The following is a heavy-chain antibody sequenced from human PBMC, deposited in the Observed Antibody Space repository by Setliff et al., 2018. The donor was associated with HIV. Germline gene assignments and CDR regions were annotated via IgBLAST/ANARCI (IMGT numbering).Heavy chain of an antibody. V-gene: IGHV3-7*03. CDR3: AKDRSPRTGYYFDSSAYDY. Sequence: GGSLRLSCAASGFTFSGTWMAWVRQAPGKGPEWVANIKQDGSEKHYMDSVKGRFTISRDNAKKSLYLQMNSLRAEDTAVYYCAKDRSPRTGYYFDSSAYDYWGQGALVTVSS. J-gene: IGHJ4*02. D-gene: IGHD3-22*01. CDR2: IKQDGSEK. CDR1: GFTFSGTW.